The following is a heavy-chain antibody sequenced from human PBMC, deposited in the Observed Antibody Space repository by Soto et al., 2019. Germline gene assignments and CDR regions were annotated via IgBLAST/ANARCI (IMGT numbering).Heavy chain of an antibody. CDR3: PREGYDYASSRNYFGK. CDR2: IDGGGSIT. CDR1: GFTFSSYW. J-gene: IGHJ4*02. V-gene: IGHV3-74*01. Sequence: PGGALRLSCAASGFTFSSYWMHWVRQTPGKGLVWVARIDGGGSITTYADSVKGRFTVSRDNAKNTLYLQMNSLRAEDRPVYYAPREGYDYASSRNYFGKWGQEPRFTLSS. D-gene: IGHD3-22*01.